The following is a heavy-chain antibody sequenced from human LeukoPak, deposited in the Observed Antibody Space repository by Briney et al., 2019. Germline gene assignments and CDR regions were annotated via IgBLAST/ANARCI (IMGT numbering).Heavy chain of an antibody. CDR2: IYSSGST. D-gene: IGHD1-26*01. CDR1: GFTVSNNY. Sequence: GGSLRLSCAASGFTVSNNYMSWVRQAPRKGLEWVSLIYSSGSTDYADSVKGRFTISRDNSKNTLYLQMNSLRDEDTAVYYCARGGDIVGTSRSAFDIWGQGTMVTVSS. V-gene: IGHV3-53*01. CDR3: ARGGDIVGTSRSAFDI. J-gene: IGHJ3*02.